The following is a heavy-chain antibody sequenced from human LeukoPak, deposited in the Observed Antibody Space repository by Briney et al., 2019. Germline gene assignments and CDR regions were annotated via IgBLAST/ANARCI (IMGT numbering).Heavy chain of an antibody. V-gene: IGHV4-38-2*02. CDR3: ARDPSSGWYQGDDDY. J-gene: IGHJ4*02. CDR2: IYHSGST. CDR1: GYSISSGYY. D-gene: IGHD6-19*01. Sequence: PSETLSLTCTVSGYSISSGYYWGWIRQPPGKGLEWIGSIYHSGSTYYNPSLKSRVTISVDTSKNQFSLKLSTVTAADTAVYYCARDPSSGWYQGDDDYWGQGTLVTVSS.